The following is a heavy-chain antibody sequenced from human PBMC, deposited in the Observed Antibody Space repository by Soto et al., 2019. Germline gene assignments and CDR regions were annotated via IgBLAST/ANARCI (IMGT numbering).Heavy chain of an antibody. V-gene: IGHV3-33*01. D-gene: IGHD6-19*01. CDR2: IWYDGSRT. CDR1: GFTFSSFG. CDR3: ARLGSGWSVDY. Sequence: GSLRLSCTASGFTFSSFGMHWVRQAPGNGLEWVAVIWYDGSRTYYTDSVKGRFTISRDNSKNMSYLQMNSLRAEDTAVYYCARLGSGWSVDYWGQGT. J-gene: IGHJ4*02.